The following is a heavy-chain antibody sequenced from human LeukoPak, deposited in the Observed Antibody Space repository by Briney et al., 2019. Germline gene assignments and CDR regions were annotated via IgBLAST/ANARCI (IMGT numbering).Heavy chain of an antibody. D-gene: IGHD3-9*01. CDR3: ASGVDYDILTGYYTASTFYY. Sequence: PGGSLRLSCVASGFTFSDYYMSWIRQAPGKGLEWVSYISSSGSTIYYADSVKGRFTISRDNAKNSLYLQMNSLRAEDTAVYYCASGVDYDILTGYYTASTFYYWGQGTLVTVSS. CDR2: ISSSGSTI. V-gene: IGHV3-11*01. CDR1: GFTFSDYY. J-gene: IGHJ4*02.